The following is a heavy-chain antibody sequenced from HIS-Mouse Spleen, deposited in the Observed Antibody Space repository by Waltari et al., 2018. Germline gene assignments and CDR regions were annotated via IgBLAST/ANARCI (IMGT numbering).Heavy chain of an antibody. Sequence: EVQLVETGGGLIQPGGSLRLSCAAPGFTVSSNYTTSDGMAPGKGLEWVSVIYSGGRTYYADSVKGRFTISRDNSKNTLYLQMNSLRAEDTAVYYCARHYYYGSGSYYFDYWGQGTLVTVSS. J-gene: IGHJ4*02. CDR2: IYSGGRT. D-gene: IGHD3-10*01. CDR1: GFTVSSNY. V-gene: IGHV3-53*02. CDR3: ARHYYYGSGSYYFDY.